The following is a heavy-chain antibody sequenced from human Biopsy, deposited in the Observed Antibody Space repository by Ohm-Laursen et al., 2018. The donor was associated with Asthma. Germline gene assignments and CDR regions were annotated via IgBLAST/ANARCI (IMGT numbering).Heavy chain of an antibody. V-gene: IGHV3-30*01. CDR1: GFSFSNFA. Sequence: SLRLSCAAPGFSFSNFAIHWVRQAPGKGLEWVGVISKDASTQDYADSVKGRFTMARDNSKSTLDLQMNSLREEDTAVYYCVRDGTDDAFDIWGQGTVVSVSS. J-gene: IGHJ3*02. CDR2: ISKDASTQ. D-gene: IGHD1-1*01. CDR3: VRDGTDDAFDI.